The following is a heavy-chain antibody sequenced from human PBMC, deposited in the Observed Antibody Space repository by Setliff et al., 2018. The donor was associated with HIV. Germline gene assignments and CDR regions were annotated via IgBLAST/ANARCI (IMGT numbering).Heavy chain of an antibody. V-gene: IGHV3-48*03. J-gene: IGHJ4*02. Sequence: GGSLRLSCAASGFIFSSYEMNWVRQAPGKGLEWVSYISSGGNTIYYTDSVKGRFTISRDNAKNSLYLQMNSLRAEDTAVYYCAREGYYDTSAYFYWGQGTLVTVSS. CDR1: GFIFSSYE. D-gene: IGHD3-22*01. CDR2: ISSGGNTI. CDR3: AREGYYDTSAYFY.